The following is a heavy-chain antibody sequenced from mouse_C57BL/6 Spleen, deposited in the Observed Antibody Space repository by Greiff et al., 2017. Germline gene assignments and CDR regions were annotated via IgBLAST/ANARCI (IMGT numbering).Heavy chain of an antibody. CDR3: ARRKDDGYYWFAY. V-gene: IGHV1-80*01. CDR2: IYPGDGDT. J-gene: IGHJ3*01. D-gene: IGHD2-3*01. CDR1: GYAFSSYW. Sequence: VQLLESGAELVKPGASVKISCKASGYAFSSYWMNWVKQRPGKGLEWIGQIYPGDGDTNYNGKFKGKATLTADKSSSTAYMQLSSLTSEDSAVYYCARRKDDGYYWFAYWGQGTLVTVSA.